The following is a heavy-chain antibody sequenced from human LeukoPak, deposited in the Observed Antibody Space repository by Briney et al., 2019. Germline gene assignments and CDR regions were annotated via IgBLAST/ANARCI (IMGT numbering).Heavy chain of an antibody. V-gene: IGHV3-48*04. CDR1: GFTFSSYW. Sequence: GGSLRLSCAASGFTFSSYWMSWVRQAPGKGLEWVSYISSSGSTIYYADSVKGRFTISRDNAKNSLYLQMNSLRAEDTAVYYCARPGERNAFDIWGQGTMVTVSS. J-gene: IGHJ3*02. CDR3: ARPGERNAFDI. D-gene: IGHD1-1*01. CDR2: ISSSGSTI.